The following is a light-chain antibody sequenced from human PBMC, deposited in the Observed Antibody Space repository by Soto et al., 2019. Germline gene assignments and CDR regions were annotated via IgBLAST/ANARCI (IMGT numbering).Light chain of an antibody. Sequence: EIVMTQSPATLSVSPGERATLSCRASQSVSSNLAWYQQKPGQAPRLLIYGASTRATGIPARFSGSGSGTEFTLTISSLQSEAVYDCQQYNNPITFGQGTRLEIK. J-gene: IGKJ5*01. V-gene: IGKV3-15*01. CDR1: QSVSSN. CDR2: GAS. CDR3: QQYNNPIT.